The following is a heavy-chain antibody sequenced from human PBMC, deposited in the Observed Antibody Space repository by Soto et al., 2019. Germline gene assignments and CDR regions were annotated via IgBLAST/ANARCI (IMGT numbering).Heavy chain of an antibody. J-gene: IGHJ6*02. V-gene: IGHV3-48*03. CDR3: ARDQSDSSGNYFEFYYYYGMDV. Sequence: EVQLVESGGGLVQPGGSLRLSCAASGFTFSSYEMNWVRQAPGKGLEWVSYINTSGSTNYYADSVKGRFTISRDNAKNSLYLQMNSLRVEDTAVYYCARDQSDSSGNYFEFYYYYGMDVWGQGTTVTVSS. D-gene: IGHD3-22*01. CDR1: GFTFSSYE. CDR2: INTSGSTN.